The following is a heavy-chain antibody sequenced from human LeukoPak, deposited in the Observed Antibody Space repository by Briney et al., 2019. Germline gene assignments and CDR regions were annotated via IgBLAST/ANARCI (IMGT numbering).Heavy chain of an antibody. CDR2: ITGDGSST. V-gene: IGHV3-74*01. J-gene: IGHJ2*01. CDR1: GFTFSGYW. CDR3: ARDTGWYFDL. D-gene: IGHD4-17*01. Sequence: AGGSLRLSCAASGFTFSGYWMHWVRQVPGKGLGWGSRITGDGSSTTYADSVKGRFTISRDNAKNTVFLQMISLRAEDTAVYYCARDTGWYFDLWGRGTLVTVS.